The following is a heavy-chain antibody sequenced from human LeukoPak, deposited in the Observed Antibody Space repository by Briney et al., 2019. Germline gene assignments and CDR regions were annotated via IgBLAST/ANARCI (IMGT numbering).Heavy chain of an antibody. CDR3: ANGGENYYYYYYMDV. CDR2: ISTTGGSS. D-gene: IGHD2-21*01. V-gene: IGHV3-23*01. J-gene: IGHJ6*03. Sequence: PGGSLRLSCAASRFTFSSYAMSWVRQAPGKGLEWVSAISTTGGSSYYADSVKGRFTISRDNSKNTLYLQMNSLRAEDTAVYYCANGGENYYYYYYMDVWGKGTTVTVSS. CDR1: RFTFSSYA.